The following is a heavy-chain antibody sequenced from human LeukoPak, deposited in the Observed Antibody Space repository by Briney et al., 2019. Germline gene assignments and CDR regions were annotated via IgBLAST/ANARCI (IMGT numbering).Heavy chain of an antibody. CDR2: ISSSSYI. J-gene: IGHJ6*02. D-gene: IGHD3-9*01. CDR3: AREEDDILTGYPTSEGTDV. CDR1: GFTFSSYS. V-gene: IGHV3-21*01. Sequence: AGGSLRLSCAASGFTFSSYSMNWVRQAPGKGLEWVSSISSSSYIYYADLVKGRFTISRDNAKNSLYLQMNSLRAEDTAVYYCAREEDDILTGYPTSEGTDVWGQGTTVTVS.